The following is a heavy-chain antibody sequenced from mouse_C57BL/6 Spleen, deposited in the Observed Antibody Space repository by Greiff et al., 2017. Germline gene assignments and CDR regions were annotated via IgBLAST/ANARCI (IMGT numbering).Heavy chain of an antibody. V-gene: IGHV2-3*01. CDR1: GFSLTSYG. CDR3: AKPRSNYDFGAMDY. Sequence: QVTLKESGPGLVAPSQSLSITCTVSGFSLTSYGVSWVRQPPGKGLEWLGVIWGDGSTNYHSALISRLSLSKDNSKSQVFLKLNSLQTDDTATYYCAKPRSNYDFGAMDYWGQGTSVTVSS. D-gene: IGHD2-5*01. CDR2: IWGDGST. J-gene: IGHJ4*01.